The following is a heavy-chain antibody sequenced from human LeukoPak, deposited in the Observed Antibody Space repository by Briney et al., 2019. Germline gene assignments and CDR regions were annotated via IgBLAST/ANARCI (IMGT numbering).Heavy chain of an antibody. Sequence: ASVKVSCKASGYTFTGYYMHWVRHAPRQGLEWMGWINPNSGDTNYAPKFQGRVSMTRDTSISTAYMDLSGLRSDDTALYYCARGLGWDSGTYLGAWGQGTLVTVSS. CDR3: ARGLGWDSGTYLGA. CDR2: INPNSGDT. D-gene: IGHD1-26*01. CDR1: GYTFTGYY. V-gene: IGHV1-2*02. J-gene: IGHJ5*02.